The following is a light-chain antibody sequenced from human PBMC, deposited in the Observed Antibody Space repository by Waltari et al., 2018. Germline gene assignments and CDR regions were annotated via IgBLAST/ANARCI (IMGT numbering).Light chain of an antibody. CDR2: AAS. Sequence: DFQLTQSPSSLSASVGDRVTITCRTSQSVRIYLNWYQQKPGKAPNLLIYAASNLQSGVTSRFSGSGSGTDFTLTISSVQPEDCATYYCQQSYSGPPITFGQGTRLDIK. J-gene: IGKJ5*01. CDR1: QSVRIY. V-gene: IGKV1-39*01. CDR3: QQSYSGPPIT.